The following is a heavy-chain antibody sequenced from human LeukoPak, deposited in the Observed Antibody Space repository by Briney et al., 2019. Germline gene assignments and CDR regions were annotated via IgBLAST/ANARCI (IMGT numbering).Heavy chain of an antibody. CDR2: IYYSGST. J-gene: IGHJ3*02. V-gene: IGHV4-30-4*01. CDR3: AREVTVTTKESMNPLDAFDI. D-gene: IGHD4-17*01. Sequence: PSETLSLTCTVSGGSISSGDYYWSWIRQPPGKGLEWIGYIYYSGSTYYNPSLKSRVTISVDTSKNQFSLKLSSVTAADTAVYYCAREVTVTTKESMNPLDAFDIWGQGTMVTVSS. CDR1: GGSISSGDYY.